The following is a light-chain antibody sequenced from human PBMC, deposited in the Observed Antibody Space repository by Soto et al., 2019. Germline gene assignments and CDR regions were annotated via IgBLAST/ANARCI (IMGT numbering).Light chain of an antibody. CDR1: HTVSSY. J-gene: IGKJ4*01. V-gene: IGKV3-11*01. CDR3: QPRSNWPRT. CDR2: DTS. Sequence: EIALTQSPATLSLSPGERATLSCRASHTVSSYLAWYQQRPGQAPRLLIYDTSNRATGIPARFSGSGSGTDFTPAITSPPPEDLAVYYCQPRSNWPRTFGGGTKVEIK.